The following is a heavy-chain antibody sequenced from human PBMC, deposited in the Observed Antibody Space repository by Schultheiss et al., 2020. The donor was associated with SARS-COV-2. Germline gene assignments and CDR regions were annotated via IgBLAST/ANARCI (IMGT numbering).Heavy chain of an antibody. V-gene: IGHV4-34*01. J-gene: IGHJ4*02. D-gene: IGHD6-6*01. Sequence: SQTLSLTCAVYGGSFSGYYWGWIRQPPGKGLEWIGSIYYSGSTYYNPSLKSRVTISVDTSKNQFSLKLSSVTAADTAVYYCARHVASIAARRGFDYWGQGTLVTVSS. CDR1: GGSFSGYY. CDR2: IYYSGST. CDR3: ARHVASIAARRGFDY.